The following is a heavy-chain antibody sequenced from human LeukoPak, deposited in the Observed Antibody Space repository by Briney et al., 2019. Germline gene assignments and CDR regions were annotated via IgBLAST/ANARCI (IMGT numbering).Heavy chain of an antibody. J-gene: IGHJ4*02. CDR3: ARDSAWSYFDY. CDR2: IYDTGST. V-gene: IGHV4-59*01. Sequence: SETLSLTCTVSGVSLSRYQWTWIRQPPGKGLEWIGYIYDTGSTNHNPSLKSRVAISVDTSKNQFSLKLSSVTAADTAVYYCARDSAWSYFDYWGQGTLVTVSS. D-gene: IGHD6-19*01. CDR1: GVSLSRYQ.